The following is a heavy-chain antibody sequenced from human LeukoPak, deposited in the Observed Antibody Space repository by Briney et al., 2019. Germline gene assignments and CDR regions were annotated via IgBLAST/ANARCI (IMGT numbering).Heavy chain of an antibody. CDR1: GYTFTSYD. CDR3: ARAGYSGSWFDP. J-gene: IGHJ5*02. Sequence: ASVKVPCKASGYTFTSYDINWVRQATGQGLEWMGWMNPNSGNTGYAQKFQGRVTITRNTSISTAYMELSSLRSEDTAVYYCARAGYSGSWFDPWGQGTLVTVSS. V-gene: IGHV1-8*03. D-gene: IGHD1-26*01. CDR2: MNPNSGNT.